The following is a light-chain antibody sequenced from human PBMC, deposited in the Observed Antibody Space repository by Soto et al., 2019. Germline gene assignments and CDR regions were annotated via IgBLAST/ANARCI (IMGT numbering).Light chain of an antibody. CDR3: QQYGSSGT. Sequence: EIVLTQSPATLSLSRGERATLSCRASQSVSNNYLAWYQQKPGQAPRLLIYGASNRATGIPDRFSGSGSGTDLHLTISRLEPEDFAVYYCQQYGSSGTFGQGTKVDIK. CDR2: GAS. CDR1: QSVSNNY. V-gene: IGKV3-20*01. J-gene: IGKJ1*01.